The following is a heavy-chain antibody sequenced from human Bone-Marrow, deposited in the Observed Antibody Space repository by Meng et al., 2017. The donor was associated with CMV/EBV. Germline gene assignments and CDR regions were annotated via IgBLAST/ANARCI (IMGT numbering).Heavy chain of an antibody. CDR2: INSDGSST. J-gene: IGHJ6*02. Sequence: GESLKISCAASGFTFSSYWMHWVRQAPGKGLVWVSRINSDGSSTSYADFVKGRFTISRDNAKNTLSLQMNSLRAEDTAVYYCVRAGEGVMDVWGQGTTVTVSS. D-gene: IGHD3-16*01. V-gene: IGHV3-74*01. CDR1: GFTFSSYW. CDR3: VRAGEGVMDV.